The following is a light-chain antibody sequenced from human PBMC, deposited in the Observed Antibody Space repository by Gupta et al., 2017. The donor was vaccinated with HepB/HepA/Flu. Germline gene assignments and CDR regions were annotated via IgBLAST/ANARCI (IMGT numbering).Light chain of an antibody. J-gene: IGKJ4*01. Sequence: DIKLNQSPSYLSASVGDRVTITCRASRSISSYLTWYQQKPGKDPKILIYAAFSLQSGGPSRFSGSGSWTAFTPTSSSLQPEEFVTYYCQVSYSTPLTFGGGTKVEIK. V-gene: IGKV1-39*01. CDR1: RSISSY. CDR2: AAF. CDR3: QVSYSTPLT.